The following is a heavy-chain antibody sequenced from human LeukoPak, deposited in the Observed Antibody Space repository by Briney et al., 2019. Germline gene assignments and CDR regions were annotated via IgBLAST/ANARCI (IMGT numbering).Heavy chain of an antibody. J-gene: IGHJ5*02. Sequence: KDGESLKISCKGSGYSFTSYWIGWVRQMPGKGLEWMGIIYPGDSDTRYSPSFQGQVTISADKSISTAYLQWSSLKASDTAMYYCARGAGRAAGTLSSWFDPWGQGTLVTVSS. CDR1: GYSFTSYW. D-gene: IGHD6-13*01. CDR3: ARGAGRAAGTLSSWFDP. V-gene: IGHV5-51*01. CDR2: IYPGDSDT.